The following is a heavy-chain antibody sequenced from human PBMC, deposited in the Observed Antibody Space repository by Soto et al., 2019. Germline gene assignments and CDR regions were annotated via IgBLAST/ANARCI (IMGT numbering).Heavy chain of an antibody. Sequence: ASVKVSCKASGYSFTDSHIHWVRQAPGQGLEWLGRINPKSGGTSTAQKFQGWVTMTTDTSISTASMELTRLTSDDTAIYYCARGDSTDCSNGVCSFFYNHDMDVWGQGTTVTVSS. CDR2: INPKSGGT. V-gene: IGHV1-2*04. J-gene: IGHJ6*02. CDR3: ARGDSTDCSNGVCSFFYNHDMDV. D-gene: IGHD2-8*01. CDR1: GYSFTDSH.